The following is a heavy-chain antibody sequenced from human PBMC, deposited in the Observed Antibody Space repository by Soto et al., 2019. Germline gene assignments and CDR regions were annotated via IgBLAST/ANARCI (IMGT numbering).Heavy chain of an antibody. CDR2: ISAYNGNT. D-gene: IGHD6-19*01. CDR3: ARDGGRQWLVLDSDY. CDR1: GYTFTSYG. J-gene: IGHJ4*02. V-gene: IGHV1-18*01. Sequence: ASVKVSCKASGYTFTSYGISWVRPAPGRGLEWMVCISAYNGNTNYAQKLQGRVTMTTDTSTSTAYMELRSLRSDDTAVYYCARDGGRQWLVLDSDYWGQGTLVTVSS.